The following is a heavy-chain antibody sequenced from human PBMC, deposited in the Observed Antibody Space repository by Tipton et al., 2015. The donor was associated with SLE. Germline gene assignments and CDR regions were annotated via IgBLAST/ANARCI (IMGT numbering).Heavy chain of an antibody. CDR1: GLTFSSHW. CDR2: IKQDGSEK. J-gene: IGHJ5*02. CDR3: ARHSPNWFDP. Sequence: SLRLYCVDSGLTFSSHWMSWVRQAPGKGLEWVANIKQDGSEKYYVDSVKGRFTISRDNAKNSLFLQMNTLRVEDTAVYYCARHSPNWFDPWGQGMLVTVSS. V-gene: IGHV3-7*01.